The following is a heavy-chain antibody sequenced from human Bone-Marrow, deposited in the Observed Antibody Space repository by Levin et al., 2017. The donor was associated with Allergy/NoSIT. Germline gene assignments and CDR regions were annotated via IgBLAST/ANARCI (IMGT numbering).Heavy chain of an antibody. D-gene: IGHD3-22*01. CDR3: VKDIGIDHYDGAGGRMDV. CDR2: INWNGAYM. CDR1: GFSFDDYA. V-gene: IGHV3-9*01. Sequence: SLKISCAASGFSFDDYAMHWVRQAPGKGLEWVAGINWNGAYMGYADSVKGRFTISRDNGKNFLYLEMNSLRTEDTALYSCVKDIGIDHYDGAGGRMDVWGRGTTVTVSS. J-gene: IGHJ6*02.